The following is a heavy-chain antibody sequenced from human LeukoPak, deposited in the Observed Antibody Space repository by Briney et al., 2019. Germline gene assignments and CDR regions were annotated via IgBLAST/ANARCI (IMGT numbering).Heavy chain of an antibody. Sequence: GGSLRLSCTASGFTFSTDAMSWVRQAPGKGLEWVSAISGSGGSTYYADSVKGRFTISRDNSKNTLYPQMNSLRAEDTAVYYCAKRGGYSYGGDFDYWGQGTLVTVSS. CDR3: AKRGGYSYGGDFDY. J-gene: IGHJ4*02. CDR1: GFTFSTDA. D-gene: IGHD5-18*01. V-gene: IGHV3-23*01. CDR2: ISGSGGST.